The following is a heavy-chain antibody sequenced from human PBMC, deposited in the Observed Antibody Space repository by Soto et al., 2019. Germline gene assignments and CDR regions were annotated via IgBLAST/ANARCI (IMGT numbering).Heavy chain of an antibody. CDR3: ARSITRSPYPADAFDI. CDR2: IYYSVST. D-gene: IGHD3-16*01. CDR1: VVSISVYE. J-gene: IGHJ3*02. Sequence: SETLCISWTVSVVSISVYEGRWIRQRPVKGLEWIGYIYYSVSTNYNPSLRCPVTISVYTSRNQFSLKLSAVTAADTAVYYCARSITRSPYPADAFDIWGPGTLVTVSS. V-gene: IGHV4-59*01.